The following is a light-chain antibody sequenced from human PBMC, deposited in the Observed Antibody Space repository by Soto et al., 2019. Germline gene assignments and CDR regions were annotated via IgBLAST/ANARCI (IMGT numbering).Light chain of an antibody. J-gene: IGLJ1*01. CDR2: EVV. CDR3: KSYAGSNTYV. CDR1: KNDISVYDF. V-gene: IGLV2-8*01. Sequence: QSALTQPPSASRSPGQSVTISCTGTKNDISVYDFVSWYQHHPGKAPRLIIYEVVQRPSGLPDRFSGSKSGNTASLTVSGLQAADEADYFCKSYAGSNTYVFGSGTKATVL.